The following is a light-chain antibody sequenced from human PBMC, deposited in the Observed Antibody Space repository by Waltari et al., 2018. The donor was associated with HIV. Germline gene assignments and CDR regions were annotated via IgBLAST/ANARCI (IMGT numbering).Light chain of an antibody. CDR1: SSDVGGYTY. CDR2: DVS. CDR3: NSYTSSSTWV. J-gene: IGLJ3*02. Sequence: QSAVTQPASVSGSPGQSITISCTGTSSDVGGYTYVSWYQQHPGKAPKLMIYDVSNRPSGVSDRFSGFKSANTASLTISGLQAEDEADYYCNSYTSSSTWVFGGGTKLTVL. V-gene: IGLV2-14*03.